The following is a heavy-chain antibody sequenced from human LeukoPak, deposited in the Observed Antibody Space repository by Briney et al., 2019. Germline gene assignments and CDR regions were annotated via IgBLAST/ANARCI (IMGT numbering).Heavy chain of an antibody. D-gene: IGHD5-18*01. CDR1: GGTFSSYA. CDR3: ASSVGTAMVTFGYYFDY. J-gene: IGHJ4*02. CDR2: IIPIFGTA. Sequence: SVKVSCKASGGTFSSYAISWVRQAPGQGLEWMGGIIPIFGTANYAQKFQGRVTITADESTSTAYMELSSLRSEDTAVYYCASSVGTAMVTFGYYFDYWGQGTLVTVSS. V-gene: IGHV1-69*01.